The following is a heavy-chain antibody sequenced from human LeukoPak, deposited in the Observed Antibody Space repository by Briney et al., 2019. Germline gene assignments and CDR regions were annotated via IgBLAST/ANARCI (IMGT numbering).Heavy chain of an antibody. D-gene: IGHD3-10*01. CDR3: ARDWLMLRGLITTNWFDP. CDR2: IYTSGST. Sequence: SETLSLTCTVSGGSISSYYWSWIRQPAGKGLEWIGRIYTSGSTNYNPSLKSRVTMSVDTSKNRFSLNLSSVTAADTAVYYCARDWLMLRGLITTNWFDPWGQGTLVTVSS. CDR1: GGSISSYY. V-gene: IGHV4-4*07. J-gene: IGHJ5*02.